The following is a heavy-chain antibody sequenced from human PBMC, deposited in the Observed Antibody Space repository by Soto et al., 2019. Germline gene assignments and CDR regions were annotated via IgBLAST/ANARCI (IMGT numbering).Heavy chain of an antibody. D-gene: IGHD5-18*01. CDR3: ARGGYDWYFDL. V-gene: IGHV1-46*02. CDR1: GYTFNSYY. CDR2: FNPSGAST. J-gene: IGHJ2*01. Sequence: QVQLVQSGAEVKKPGASVKVSCQASGYTFNSYYIHWVRQAPGQGPEWMGIFNPSGASTKYAQKWQGRVTLTRDTSPSTVYMELSSLRSEDTAIYYCARGGYDWYFDLWGRGTLVTVSS.